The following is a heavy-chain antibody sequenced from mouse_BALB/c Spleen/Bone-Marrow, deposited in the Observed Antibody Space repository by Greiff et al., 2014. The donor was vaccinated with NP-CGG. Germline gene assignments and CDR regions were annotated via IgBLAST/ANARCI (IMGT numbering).Heavy chain of an antibody. CDR3: TRGTYRYYFDY. J-gene: IGHJ2*01. Sequence: QVQLQQSGAELMKPGASVKISCKATGYTFSSYWIEWVKQRPRHGLEWIGEILPGSGTTNYNEKLKGKATFTADTSSDTAYMQLSSLTSEDSAVYYCTRGTYRYYFDYWGQGTTLTVSS. V-gene: IGHV1-9*01. D-gene: IGHD2-14*01. CDR2: ILPGSGTT. CDR1: GYTFSSYW.